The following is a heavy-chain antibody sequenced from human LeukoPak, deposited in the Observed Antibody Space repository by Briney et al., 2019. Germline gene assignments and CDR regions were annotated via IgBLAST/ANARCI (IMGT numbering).Heavy chain of an antibody. V-gene: IGHV3-15*01. CDR1: GFTFSNAW. Sequence: PGGSLRLSCAASGFTFSNAWMSWVRQAPGKGLEWVGRIKSKTDGGTTDYAAPVKGRFTISRDDSKNTLYLQMNSLRAEDTAVYYCAREGPFEYSSSWYYYYGMDVWGQGTTVTVSS. CDR2: IKSKTDGGTT. CDR3: AREGPFEYSSSWYYYYGMDV. J-gene: IGHJ6*02. D-gene: IGHD6-13*01.